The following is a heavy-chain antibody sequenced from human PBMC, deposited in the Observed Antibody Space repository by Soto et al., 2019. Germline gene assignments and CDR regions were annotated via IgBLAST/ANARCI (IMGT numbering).Heavy chain of an antibody. CDR1: GGSISSSSYY. V-gene: IGHV4-39*01. CDR2: IYYSGST. D-gene: IGHD1-7*01. J-gene: IGHJ5*02. Sequence: SETLSLTCTVSGGSISSSSYYWGWIRQPPGKGLEWIGSIYYSGSTYYNPSLKSRVTISVDTSKNQFSLELSSVTAADTAVYYCARHVTKTITGTYNWFDPWGQGTLVTVSS. CDR3: ARHVTKTITGTYNWFDP.